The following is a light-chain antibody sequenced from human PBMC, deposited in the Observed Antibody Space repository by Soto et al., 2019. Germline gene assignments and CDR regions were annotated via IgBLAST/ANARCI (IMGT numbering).Light chain of an antibody. CDR3: QQYNSYSWT. Sequence: DIQMTQSPSTLSASVGDKVTITCRASQSISSWLAWYQQKPGKAPKLLIYEASSLDSGVPSRFSGSGSGTDFTLTISSLQPDDFATYYCQQYNSYSWTFGQGTKVEIK. J-gene: IGKJ1*01. V-gene: IGKV1-5*03. CDR1: QSISSW. CDR2: EAS.